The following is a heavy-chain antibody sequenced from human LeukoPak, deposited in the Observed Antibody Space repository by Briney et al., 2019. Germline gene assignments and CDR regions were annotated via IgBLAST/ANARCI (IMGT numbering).Heavy chain of an antibody. V-gene: IGHV6-1*01. CDR3: TRDGHAPRSPYYFDY. Sequence: SQTLSLTCAISGDSVSRNNAAWNWIRQSPSRGLEWLGRACYRSKWYIDYAISVKSRITINPDTSKNQFSLQLNSVTPEDTAVYYCTRDGHAPRSPYYFDYWGQGTLVTVSS. J-gene: IGHJ4*02. CDR1: GDSVSRNNAA. CDR2: ACYRSKWYI.